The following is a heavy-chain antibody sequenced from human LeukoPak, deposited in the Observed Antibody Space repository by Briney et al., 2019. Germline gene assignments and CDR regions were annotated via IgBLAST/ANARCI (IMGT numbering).Heavy chain of an antibody. CDR2: ISGSGGST. Sequence: GGSLRLSCAASGFTFSSYAMSWVRQAPGKGLEWVSAISGSGGSTYYADSMKGRFTISRDNSKNTLYLQMNSLRAEDTAVYYCAPKELGATPFDYWGQGTLVTVSS. J-gene: IGHJ4*02. CDR3: APKELGATPFDY. V-gene: IGHV3-23*01. CDR1: GFTFSSYA. D-gene: IGHD1-26*01.